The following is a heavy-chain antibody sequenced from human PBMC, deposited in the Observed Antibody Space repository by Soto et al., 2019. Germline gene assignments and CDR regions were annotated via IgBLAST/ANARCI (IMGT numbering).Heavy chain of an antibody. Sequence: EVQLVESGGGLVQPGGSLRLSCAVSGFIVSSNYMSWVRQAPVKGLEWVSVIYSGGRTYYADSVKGRFTISRDNSKNTLYLQMNSLRAEDTAVYYCARDPLYYYGSGSYYPGYFDLWGRGTLVTVSS. D-gene: IGHD3-10*01. CDR3: ARDPLYYYGSGSYYPGYFDL. V-gene: IGHV3-66*01. CDR2: IYSGGRT. CDR1: GFIVSSNY. J-gene: IGHJ2*01.